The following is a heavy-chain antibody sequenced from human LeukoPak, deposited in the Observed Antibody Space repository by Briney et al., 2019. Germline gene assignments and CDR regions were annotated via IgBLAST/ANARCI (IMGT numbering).Heavy chain of an antibody. J-gene: IGHJ4*01. CDR2: IWSDSTNR. CDR3: ARDAQRGFDYSNSLKN. CDR1: GFIFSHHG. V-gene: IGHV3-33*01. D-gene: IGHD4-11*01. Sequence: GGSLRLSCAASGFIFSHHGMRWVRQAPGKGLEWVAVIWSDSTNRFYADSVKGRFPISRDNSQNTVFLQMNSLRVNDTAIYYCARDAQRGFDYSNSLKNWGRGTLVTVSS.